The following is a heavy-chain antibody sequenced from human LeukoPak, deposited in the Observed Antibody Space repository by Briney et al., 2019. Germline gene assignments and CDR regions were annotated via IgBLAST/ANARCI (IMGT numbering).Heavy chain of an antibody. V-gene: IGHV3-23*01. Sequence: GGSLRLSCAASGFTFSSYAMSWVRQAPGKGLEWVSAISGSGGSTYYADSVKGRFTISRDNSKNTLYLQMNSLRAEDTAVYYCAKDQPGSGGWFYYYGMDVWGQGTTVTVSS. CDR3: AKDQPGSGGWFYYYGMDV. CDR2: ISGSGGST. CDR1: GFTFSSYA. D-gene: IGHD3-10*01. J-gene: IGHJ6*02.